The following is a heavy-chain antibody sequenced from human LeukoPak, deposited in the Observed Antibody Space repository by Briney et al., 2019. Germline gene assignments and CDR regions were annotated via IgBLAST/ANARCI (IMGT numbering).Heavy chain of an antibody. Sequence: SETLSLTCTVSGGSISSYYWSWIRQPPGKGLEWIGYIYYSGSTNYNPSLKSRVTISVDTSKNQFSLKLSSVTAADTAVYYCARVLVEDFWSGYYPYGMDVWGQGTTVTVSS. CDR2: IYYSGST. J-gene: IGHJ6*02. D-gene: IGHD3-3*01. CDR1: GGSISSYY. V-gene: IGHV4-59*01. CDR3: ARVLVEDFWSGYYPYGMDV.